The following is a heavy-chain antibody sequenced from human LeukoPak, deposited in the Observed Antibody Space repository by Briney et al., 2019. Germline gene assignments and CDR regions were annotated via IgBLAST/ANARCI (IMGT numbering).Heavy chain of an antibody. Sequence: SETLSLTCTVSGGSISGYFWSWIRQPPGKGLEWIGYIHYSGSTNYNPSLNSRVTISVDTSKNQFSLRLSSVTAADTAVHYCARYGITIVRGGKYYFDSWGQGTLVTVSS. CDR3: ARYGITIVRGGKYYFDS. CDR2: IHYSGST. J-gene: IGHJ4*02. V-gene: IGHV4-59*08. CDR1: GGSISGYF. D-gene: IGHD3-10*01.